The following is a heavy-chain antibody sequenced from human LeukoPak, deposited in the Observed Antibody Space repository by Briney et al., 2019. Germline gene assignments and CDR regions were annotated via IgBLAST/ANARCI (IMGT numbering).Heavy chain of an antibody. J-gene: IGHJ6*03. CDR3: AKGSFYCSNSCPQYYYYMDV. Sequence: PGGYLRLSCAASGFSFSNYGMHWVRQAPGKGLEWLAFVRYEGSDQYYADSVKGRFTISRDYSKNTLYLKMNSLRAEDTAVYYCAKGSFYCSNSCPQYYYYMDVWGKGTTVTVSS. CDR1: GFSFSNYG. CDR2: VRYEGSDQ. D-gene: IGHD2-2*01. V-gene: IGHV3-30*02.